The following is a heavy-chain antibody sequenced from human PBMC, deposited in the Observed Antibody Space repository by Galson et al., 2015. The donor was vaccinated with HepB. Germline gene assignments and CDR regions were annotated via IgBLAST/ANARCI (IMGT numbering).Heavy chain of an antibody. Sequence: SLRLSCAASGFTFSSYAMSWVRQAPGKGLEWVSAISGSGGSTYYADSVKGRFTISRDNSKNTLYLQMNSLRAEDTAVYYCTRAQNDFWSGYTLDYWGQGTLVTVSS. CDR1: GFTFSSYA. CDR3: TRAQNDFWSGYTLDY. J-gene: IGHJ4*02. CDR2: ISGSGGST. V-gene: IGHV3-23*01. D-gene: IGHD3-3*01.